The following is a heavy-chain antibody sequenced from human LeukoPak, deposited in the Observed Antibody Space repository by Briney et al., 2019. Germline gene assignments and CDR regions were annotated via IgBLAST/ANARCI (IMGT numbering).Heavy chain of an antibody. Sequence: GGSLRLSCAASGFTVSSNYITWVRQPPGKGLEWVSSIFPSGGEIHYADSVRGRFTISRDNSKSTLSLQMNSLRAEDTAIYYCATYRQVLLPFESWGQGTLVTVSS. CDR2: IFPSGGEI. CDR3: ATYRQVLLPFES. V-gene: IGHV3-53*01. CDR1: GFTVSSNY. D-gene: IGHD2-8*02. J-gene: IGHJ4*02.